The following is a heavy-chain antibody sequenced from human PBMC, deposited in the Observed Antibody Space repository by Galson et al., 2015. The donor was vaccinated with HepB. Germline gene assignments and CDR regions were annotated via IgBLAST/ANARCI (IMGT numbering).Heavy chain of an antibody. J-gene: IGHJ4*02. D-gene: IGHD6-19*01. V-gene: IGHV5-51*03. Sequence: QSGAEVKKPGESLKISCKGSKYSFSSYWIGWVRQMPGKGLEWMGIIYPGDSDTRYSPSFQGQVTISADKSISTAYLQWSSLQASDTAIYYCARLTSPVDGSGWFFDYWGQGTLVTVSS. CDR3: ARLTSPVDGSGWFFDY. CDR2: IYPGDSDT. CDR1: KYSFSSYW.